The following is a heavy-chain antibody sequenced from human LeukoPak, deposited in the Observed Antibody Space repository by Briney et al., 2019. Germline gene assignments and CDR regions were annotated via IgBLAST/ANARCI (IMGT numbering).Heavy chain of an antibody. V-gene: IGHV1-18*01. J-gene: IGHJ4*02. CDR3: ARDSLQLFDF. CDR1: GYTFTSYG. D-gene: IGHD6-13*01. CDR2: ISAYNGNT. Sequence: SVTVSCKASGYTFTSYGISWVRPAPGLGLEWMGWISAYNGNTNYAQKLQGRVTLTTDTSTSTVYMELRSLRSDDTAVYYCARDSLQLFDFWGQGNLVPVSS.